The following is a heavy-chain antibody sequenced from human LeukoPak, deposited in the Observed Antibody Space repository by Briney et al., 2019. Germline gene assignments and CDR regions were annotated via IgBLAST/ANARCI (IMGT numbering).Heavy chain of an antibody. D-gene: IGHD6-25*01. V-gene: IGHV4-59*01. J-gene: IGHJ4*02. CDR2: VYYSGTT. CDR1: GGSFSGYY. CDR3: ARGGTRLYTSGSLDY. Sequence: TPSETLSLTCAVYGGSFSGYYWSWIRQPPGKGLEWIGYVYYSGTTNYNPSLKSRVTISVDTSKNQFSLKLTSVTAADTAMYYCARGGTRLYTSGSLDYWGQGTLVTVSS.